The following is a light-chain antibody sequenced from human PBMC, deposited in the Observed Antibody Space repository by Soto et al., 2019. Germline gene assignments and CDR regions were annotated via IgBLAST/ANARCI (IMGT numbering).Light chain of an antibody. J-gene: IGKJ1*01. Sequence: DIQMTQSPSTLSASVGDRVIIPCRASQSISRCLAWYQQKPGKAPKVLIYDASSLNSAVPSRNSGIGSGTEFIHSISSLQSDDFASYYCQQYDNTPWPVAQVTTVDIK. CDR1: QSISRC. CDR2: DAS. V-gene: IGKV1-5*01. CDR3: QQYDNTPWP.